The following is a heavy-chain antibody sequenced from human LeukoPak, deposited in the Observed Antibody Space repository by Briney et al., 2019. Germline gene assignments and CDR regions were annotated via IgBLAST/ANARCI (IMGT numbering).Heavy chain of an antibody. CDR2: ISSSSSTI. Sequence: PGGSLRLSCAASGFTFSSYSMNWVRQAPGKGLEWVSYISSSSSTIYYADSVKGRFTISRDNAKNSLYLQMNSLRAEDTAVYYCARVMCYDFWSGPSGYAFDIWGQETMVTVSS. V-gene: IGHV3-48*04. J-gene: IGHJ3*02. CDR1: GFTFSSYS. D-gene: IGHD3-3*01. CDR3: ARVMCYDFWSGPSGYAFDI.